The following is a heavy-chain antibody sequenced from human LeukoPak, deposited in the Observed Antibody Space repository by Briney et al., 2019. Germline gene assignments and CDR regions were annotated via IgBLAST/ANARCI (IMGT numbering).Heavy chain of an antibody. CDR2: ITSDSSI. J-gene: IGHJ5*02. Sequence: GGSLRLSCAASGFTFSSYSMNWVRQAPGKGLEWVSSITSDSSIYYADSVKGRFTISRDNAKNSLYLQMDSLRAEDTAVYYCAREEGYCTNGVCYTWFDPWGQGTLVTVSS. CDR1: GFTFSSYS. CDR3: AREEGYCTNGVCYTWFDP. V-gene: IGHV3-21*01. D-gene: IGHD2-8*01.